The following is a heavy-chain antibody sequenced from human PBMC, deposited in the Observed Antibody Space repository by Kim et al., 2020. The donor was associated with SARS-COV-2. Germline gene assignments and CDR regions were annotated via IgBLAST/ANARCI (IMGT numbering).Heavy chain of an antibody. D-gene: IGHD6-13*01. V-gene: IGHV4-34*01. Sequence: SETLSLTCAVYGGSFSGYYWSWIRQPPGKGLEWIGEINHSGSTNYNPSLKSRVTISVDTSKNQFSLKLSSVTAADTAVYYCARGGDSSSLGIDYWGQGTL. J-gene: IGHJ4*02. CDR2: INHSGST. CDR1: GGSFSGYY. CDR3: ARGGDSSSLGIDY.